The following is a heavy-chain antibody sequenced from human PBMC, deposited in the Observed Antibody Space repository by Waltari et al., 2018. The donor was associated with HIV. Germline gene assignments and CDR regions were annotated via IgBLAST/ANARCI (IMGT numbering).Heavy chain of an antibody. CDR3: ARENMMTYYDALDI. V-gene: IGHV3-74*01. CDR2: ISSDGSTT. D-gene: IGHD3-10*01. J-gene: IGHJ3*02. CDR1: GVNFGGYG. Sequence: EVHLVEYWGGLVQPGGSLRRSCAASGVNFGGYGRLWFRQAPGKGLLWVSCISSDGSTTNYADSVKGRLTISRDNAKNTLYLQMNSLRADDTAVYYCARENMMTYYDALDIWGQGTMVTVSS.